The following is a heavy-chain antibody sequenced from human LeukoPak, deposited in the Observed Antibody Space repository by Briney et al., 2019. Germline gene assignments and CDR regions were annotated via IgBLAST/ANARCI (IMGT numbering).Heavy chain of an antibody. D-gene: IGHD4-17*01. V-gene: IGHV4-59*01. Sequence: PSETLSLTCTVSGGSISHYYWSWIRQSPGKGLEWIGYIYYSETTNYNPSLKSRVTISVDTSRNQFSLQLRSVTAADTAVYYCAREDPQTTVPEGMDVWGQGTTVIVSS. CDR3: AREDPQTTVPEGMDV. CDR1: GGSISHYY. CDR2: IYYSETT. J-gene: IGHJ6*02.